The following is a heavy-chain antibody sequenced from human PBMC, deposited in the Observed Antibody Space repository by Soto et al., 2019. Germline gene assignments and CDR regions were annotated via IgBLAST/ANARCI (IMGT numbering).Heavy chain of an antibody. CDR3: ARAATGTSHPSHFDY. D-gene: IGHD1-1*01. CDR2: IYIGDSDT. Sequence: GESLKISCKGSGYSFTTYWIGWVRQLPGKGLEWMGIIYIGDSDTRYSPSFQGQVTISADKSISTAYLQWSSLEASDTAMYYCARAATGTSHPSHFDYWGQGTPVTVSS. V-gene: IGHV5-51*01. J-gene: IGHJ4*02. CDR1: GYSFTTYW.